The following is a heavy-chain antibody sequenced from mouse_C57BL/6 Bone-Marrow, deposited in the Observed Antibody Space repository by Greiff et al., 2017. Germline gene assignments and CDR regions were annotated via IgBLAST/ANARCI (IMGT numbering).Heavy chain of an antibody. CDR1: GYTFTSYW. J-gene: IGHJ2*01. D-gene: IGHD1-1*01. CDR3: AILGGSSSYYFDY. Sequence: VQLQQPGAELVKPGASVKVSCKASGYTFTSYWMHWVKQRPGQGLEWIGRIHPSDSDTNYNQKFKGKATLTVAKSSSTAYMQLSSLTSEDSAVYYCAILGGSSSYYFDYWGQGTTLTVSS. V-gene: IGHV1-74*01. CDR2: IHPSDSDT.